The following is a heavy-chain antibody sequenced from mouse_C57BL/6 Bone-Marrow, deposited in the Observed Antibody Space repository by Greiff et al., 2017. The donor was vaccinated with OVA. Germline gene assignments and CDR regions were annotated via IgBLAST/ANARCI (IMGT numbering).Heavy chain of an antibody. V-gene: IGHV1-19*01. CDR2: INPYNGGT. D-gene: IGHD1-1*01. Sequence: VQLKESGPVLVKPGASVKMSCKASGYTFTDYYMNWVKQSHGKSLEWIGVINPYNGGTSYNQKFKGKATLTVDKSSSTAYMELNSLTSEDSAVYYCARTGYYGSSYDYAMDYWGQGTSVTVSS. J-gene: IGHJ4*01. CDR1: GYTFTDYY. CDR3: ARTGYYGSSYDYAMDY.